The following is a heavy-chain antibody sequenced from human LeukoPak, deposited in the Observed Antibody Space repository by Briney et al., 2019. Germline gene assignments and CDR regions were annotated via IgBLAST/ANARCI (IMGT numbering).Heavy chain of an antibody. J-gene: IGHJ6*02. CDR3: AKPPGYCSGGSCYSFHYYYGMNV. CDR2: INSDGSST. V-gene: IGHV3-74*01. Sequence: PGGSLRLSCAASGFTFSSYWMHWVRQAPGKGLVWVSRINSDGSSTSYADSVKGRFTISRDNSKNTLYLQMNSLRAEDTAVYYCAKPPGYCSGGSCYSFHYYYGMNVWGQGTTVTVSS. D-gene: IGHD2-15*01. CDR1: GFTFSSYW.